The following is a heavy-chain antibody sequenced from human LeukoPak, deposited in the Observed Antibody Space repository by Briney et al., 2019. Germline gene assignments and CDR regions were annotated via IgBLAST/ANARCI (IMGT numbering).Heavy chain of an antibody. D-gene: IGHD2-2*01. CDR3: ARDSYCSSTSCYRESYYGMDV. V-gene: IGHV1-2*02. CDR1: GYTFTGYY. Sequence: ASVKVSCKASGYTFTGYYMHWVRQAPGQGLGWMGWINPNSGGTNYAQKFQGRVTMTRDTSISTAYMELSRLRSDDTAVYYCARDSYCSSTSCYRESYYGMDVWGQGTTVTVSS. J-gene: IGHJ6*02. CDR2: INPNSGGT.